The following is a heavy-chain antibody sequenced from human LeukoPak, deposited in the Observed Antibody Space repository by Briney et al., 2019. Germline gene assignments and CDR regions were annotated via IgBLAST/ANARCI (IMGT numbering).Heavy chain of an antibody. D-gene: IGHD6-19*01. CDR2: ISAHDGTR. J-gene: IGHJ4*02. V-gene: IGHV1-18*01. CDR3: ARRSTLYSSGRFYYDY. Sequence: GASVKVSCKAYGYTFTSYGIRWVRQAPGQGLEWMGWISAHDGTRNYALKHEDRVTMTTDTSTSTAYMELRGLRSDDTAVYYCARRSTLYSSGRFYYDYWGQGTLVTVSS. CDR1: GYTFTSYG.